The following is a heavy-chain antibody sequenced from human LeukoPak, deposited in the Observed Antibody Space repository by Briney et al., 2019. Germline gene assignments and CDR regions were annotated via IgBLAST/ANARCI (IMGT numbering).Heavy chain of an antibody. V-gene: IGHV4-38-2*02. CDR1: GYSISSGYY. CDR3: AADRTGLAFDI. D-gene: IGHD3-22*01. CDR2: IYHSGST. Sequence: SETLSLTCTVSGYSISSGYYWGWIRQPPGKGLEWIGSIYHSGSTYYNPSLKSRVTISVDTSKNQFSLKLSSVTAADTAVYYCAADRTGLAFDIRGQGTMVTVSS. J-gene: IGHJ3*02.